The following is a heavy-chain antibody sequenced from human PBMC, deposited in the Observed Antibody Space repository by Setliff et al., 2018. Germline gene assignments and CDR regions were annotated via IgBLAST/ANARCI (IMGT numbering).Heavy chain of an antibody. Sequence: GGSLRLSCGASGFTFSSYGMHWVRQAPGKGLEWVTFIKYDGSYEFYAGSVKGRFTVSRDNSKNTVYLQMDSLRAADTAVYYCVTDGPGTHGPADYWGQGTLVTVSS. CDR2: IKYDGSYE. V-gene: IGHV3-30*02. J-gene: IGHJ4*02. CDR1: GFTFSSYG. CDR3: VTDGPGTHGPADY.